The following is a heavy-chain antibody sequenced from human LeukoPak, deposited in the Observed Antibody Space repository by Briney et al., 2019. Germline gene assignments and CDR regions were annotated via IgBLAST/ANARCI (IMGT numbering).Heavy chain of an antibody. V-gene: IGHV3-23*01. J-gene: IGHJ5*02. D-gene: IGHD1-26*01. Sequence: PGGALRLSCAASGFTFSSYSTNWVRQAPGKGLEWVSSISGSGGSTYYADSVKGRFTISRDNSKNTLYLQMNSLRAEDTAVYSCAVTGQWDLHNCFDPWGQGTLVTVSS. CDR1: GFTFSSYS. CDR3: AVTGQWDLHNCFDP. CDR2: ISGSGGST.